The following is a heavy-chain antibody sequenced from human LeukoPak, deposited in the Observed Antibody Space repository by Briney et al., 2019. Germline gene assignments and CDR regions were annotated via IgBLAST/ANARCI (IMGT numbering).Heavy chain of an antibody. D-gene: IGHD2-21*02. Sequence: SETLSLTCAVSGGSISSGGYSWSWIRQPPGKGLEWIGYIYHSESTSYKPSLKSRVTISVDRSKNQFSLKLSSVTAADTAVYYCARFAYCGGHCWYYFDYWGQGSLVTVSS. V-gene: IGHV4-30-2*02. CDR1: GGSISSGGYS. CDR3: ARFAYCGGHCWYYFDY. J-gene: IGHJ4*02. CDR2: IYHSEST.